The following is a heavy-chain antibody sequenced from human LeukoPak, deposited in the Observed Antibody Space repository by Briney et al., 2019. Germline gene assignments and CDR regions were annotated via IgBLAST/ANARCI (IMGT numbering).Heavy chain of an antibody. J-gene: IGHJ3*02. CDR1: GGSISSGGYY. V-gene: IGHV4-31*03. CDR2: IYYSGST. CDR3: ARDQGTSGYYSNDAFDI. D-gene: IGHD3-22*01. Sequence: TLSLTCTVSGGSISSGGYYWSWIRQHPGKGLEWIGYIYYSGSTYYNPSLKSRVTISVDTSKNQFSLKLSSVTAADTAVYYCARDQGTSGYYSNDAFDIWGQGTMVTVSS.